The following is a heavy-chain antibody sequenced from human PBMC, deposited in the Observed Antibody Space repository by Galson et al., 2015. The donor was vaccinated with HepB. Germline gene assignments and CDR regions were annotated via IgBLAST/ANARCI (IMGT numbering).Heavy chain of an antibody. V-gene: IGHV3-21*01. CDR2: ISSEGTYI. CDR1: GFSFISYS. CDR3: ARGEEGKDAMILVDPLQD. J-gene: IGHJ1*01. D-gene: IGHD3-22*01. Sequence: SLRLSCAASGFSFISYSMNWVRQAPGKGLEWVASISSEGTYIYYADSLKGRFTISRDNARNSLYLQMDGLRAEDTAVYYCARGEEGKDAMILVDPLQDWGQGTLVAVSS.